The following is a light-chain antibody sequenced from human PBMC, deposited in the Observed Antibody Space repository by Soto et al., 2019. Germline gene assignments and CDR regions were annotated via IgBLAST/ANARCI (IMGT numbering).Light chain of an antibody. Sequence: DIQMTQSPSTLSASVGDRVTITCRASQSISSYLNWYQQKRGKAPKLLIYAASTLQSGVPSRFSGSGSGTDFTLTISSLQPEDIATYYCQQYDNLPLTFGGGTKVDI. CDR3: QQYDNLPLT. V-gene: IGKV1-39*01. CDR1: QSISSY. CDR2: AAS. J-gene: IGKJ4*01.